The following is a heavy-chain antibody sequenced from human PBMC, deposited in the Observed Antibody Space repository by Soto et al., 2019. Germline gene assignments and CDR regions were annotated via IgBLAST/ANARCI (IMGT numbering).Heavy chain of an antibody. CDR1: GITFTTYG. CDR2: INAGNGNT. CDR3: ARAISGYVT. V-gene: IGHV1-3*01. J-gene: IGHJ5*02. D-gene: IGHD5-12*01. Sequence: QVQLVQSGTEVKKPGASVKVSCKASGITFTTYGIHWVRQAPGQGLEWMGWINAGNGNTRYSQKFQGRVTLTRDTSASTAYMDLSSLTSEDAAIYYCARAISGYVTWGQGTLVTVSS.